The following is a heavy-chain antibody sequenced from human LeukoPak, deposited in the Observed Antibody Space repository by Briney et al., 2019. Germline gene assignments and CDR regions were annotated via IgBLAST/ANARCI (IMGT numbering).Heavy chain of an antibody. CDR3: ARDPSIFGVVTWSYGMDV. CDR1: GFSFSNAW. CDR2: IRSKADNYAT. V-gene: IGHV3-73*01. Sequence: GGSLRLSCAASGFSFSNAWMNWVRQASGKGLEWVGRIRSKADNYATAYAASVQGRCTISRDDSKSTAYLQLNSLKTEDTAVYYCARDPSIFGVVTWSYGMDVWGQGTTVTVSS. J-gene: IGHJ6*02. D-gene: IGHD3-3*01.